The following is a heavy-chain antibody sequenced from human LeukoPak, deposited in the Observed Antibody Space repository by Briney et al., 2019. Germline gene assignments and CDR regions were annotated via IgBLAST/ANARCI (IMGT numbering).Heavy chain of an antibody. D-gene: IGHD3-10*01. CDR1: GFTFSSYG. Sequence: PGGSLRLSCAASGFTFSSYGMHWVRQAPGKGLEWVAFIRYDGSNKYYADSVKGRFTISRDNSKNTLYLQMNSLRAEDTAVYYCASLWFGEEPFDYWGQGTLVTVSS. V-gene: IGHV3-30*02. CDR2: IRYDGSNK. CDR3: ASLWFGEEPFDY. J-gene: IGHJ4*02.